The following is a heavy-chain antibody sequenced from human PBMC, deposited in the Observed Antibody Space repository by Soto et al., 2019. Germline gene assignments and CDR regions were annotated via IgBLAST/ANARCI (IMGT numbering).Heavy chain of an antibody. V-gene: IGHV1-69*06. Sequence: QVQLVQSGAEVKKPGSSVKVSCKASGGTFNNYAITWVRQAPGQGLEWMGGIVPIFGTPKYAQKFQGRVTITADKSTNMAYMELSSLRSEDTAVYYCYYYYYGMDVWGQGTTVTVSS. CDR3: YYYYYGMDV. CDR2: IVPIFGTP. J-gene: IGHJ6*02. CDR1: GGTFNNYA.